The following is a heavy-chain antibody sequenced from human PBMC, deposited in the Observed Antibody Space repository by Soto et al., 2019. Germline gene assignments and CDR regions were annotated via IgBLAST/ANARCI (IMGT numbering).Heavy chain of an antibody. CDR1: GFTFSSYW. Sequence: EVQLVESGGGLVQPGGSLRLSCAASGFTFSSYWVSWVRQAPGKGLEWVANIKQDGSEKYYVDSVKGRFTISRDNAKNSLYLQMNSLRAEDTAVYYCARDGNTMVRGVILYYYGMDVWGQGTTVTVSS. CDR3: ARDGNTMVRGVILYYYGMDV. D-gene: IGHD3-10*01. V-gene: IGHV3-7*01. J-gene: IGHJ6*02. CDR2: IKQDGSEK.